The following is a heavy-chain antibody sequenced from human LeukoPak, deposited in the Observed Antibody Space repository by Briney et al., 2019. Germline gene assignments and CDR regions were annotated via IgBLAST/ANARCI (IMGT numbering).Heavy chain of an antibody. Sequence: SETLSLTCTVSGASVSSSVYYWGWIRQPPGKGLEWIGSIYYSGSNYYNASLKSRVTISVDTSKNQFSLKLSSVTAADTAVYYCARHSRSVNYGSGSYAWDYWDQGTLVTVSS. CDR1: GASVSSSVYY. D-gene: IGHD3-10*01. CDR3: ARHSRSVNYGSGSYAWDY. V-gene: IGHV4-39*01. CDR2: IYYSGSN. J-gene: IGHJ4*02.